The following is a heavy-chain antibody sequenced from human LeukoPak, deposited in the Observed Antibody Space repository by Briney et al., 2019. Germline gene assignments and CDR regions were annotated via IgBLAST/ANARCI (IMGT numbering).Heavy chain of an antibody. V-gene: IGHV4-31*03. CDR3: ARTGGSGSHSTRFDY. D-gene: IGHD3-10*01. CDR2: IYYSGST. CDR1: GGSISSGGYY. J-gene: IGHJ4*02. Sequence: PSQTLSLTCTVSGGSISSGGYYWSWIRQHPGKGLEWIGYIYYSGSTYYNPSLKSRVTISVDTSKNQFSLKLRSVTAAATAVYYCARTGGSGSHSTRFDYWGQGTLVTVSS.